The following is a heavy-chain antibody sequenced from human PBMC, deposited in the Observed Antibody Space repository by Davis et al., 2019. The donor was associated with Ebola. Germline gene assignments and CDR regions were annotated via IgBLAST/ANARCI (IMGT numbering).Heavy chain of an antibody. D-gene: IGHD3-10*01. CDR3: ARDVSTMVRGVRFDP. V-gene: IGHV3-21*01. J-gene: IGHJ5*02. Sequence: GESLKTSCAASGFTFSSYSMNWVRQAPGKGLEWVSSIISSSSYIYYADSVKGRFTISRDNAKNSLYLQMNSLRAEDTAVYYCARDVSTMVRGVRFDPWGQGTLVTVSS. CDR2: IISSSSYI. CDR1: GFTFSSYS.